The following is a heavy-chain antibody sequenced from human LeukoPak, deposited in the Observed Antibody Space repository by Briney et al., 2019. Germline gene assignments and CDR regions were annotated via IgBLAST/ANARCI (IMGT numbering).Heavy chain of an antibody. D-gene: IGHD1-20*01. CDR3: ARDNLIRSYYFDY. CDR1: GFTFSSYG. V-gene: IGHV3-33*01. J-gene: IGHJ4*02. Sequence: GGSLRLSCAASGFTFSSYGMHWVRQAPGKGLEWVAIIWYDGINKYYADSVKGRFTISRDNSKNTLYLQTNSLRAEDTAVYYCARDNLIRSYYFDYWGQGTLVTVSS. CDR2: IWYDGINK.